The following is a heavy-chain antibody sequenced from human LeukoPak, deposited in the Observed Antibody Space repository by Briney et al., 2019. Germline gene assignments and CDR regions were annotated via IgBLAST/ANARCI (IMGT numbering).Heavy chain of an antibody. CDR2: ISGSGGST. CDR3: AKGPLTIFGVVTDLYFDY. V-gene: IGHV3-23*01. Sequence: PGGSLRLSCAASGFTFSSYAMSWVRQAPGKGLEWVSAISGSGGSTYYADSVKGRFTISRDNSKNTLYLQMNSLRAEDTAVYYCAKGPLTIFGVVTDLYFDYWGQGTLVTVSS. J-gene: IGHJ4*02. CDR1: GFTFSSYA. D-gene: IGHD3-3*01.